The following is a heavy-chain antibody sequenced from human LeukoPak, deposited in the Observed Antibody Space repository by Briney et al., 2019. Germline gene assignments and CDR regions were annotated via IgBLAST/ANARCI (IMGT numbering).Heavy chain of an antibody. Sequence: GSLRLSCAASGFTFDDYGMSWVRQAPGKGLEWVSGINWNGGSTGYADSVKGRFTISRDNAKNSLYLQMNSLRAEDTALYYCAREDWVPDCSGGSCYYMDVWGKGTTVTVSS. V-gene: IGHV3-20*04. J-gene: IGHJ6*03. CDR3: AREDWVPDCSGGSCYYMDV. CDR2: INWNGGST. D-gene: IGHD2-15*01. CDR1: GFTFDDYG.